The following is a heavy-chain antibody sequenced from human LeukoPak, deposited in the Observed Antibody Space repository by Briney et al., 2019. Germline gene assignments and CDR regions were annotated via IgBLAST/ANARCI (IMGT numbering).Heavy chain of an antibody. CDR2: IRSKANSYAT. J-gene: IGHJ4*02. CDR3: TRRIAAAGNPSNFDY. Sequence: GGSLRLSCAASGFTFSGSDMHWVRQASGKGLEWVGRIRSKANSYATAYAASVKGRFTISRDDSKNTAYLQMNRLKTEDTAVYYCTRRIAAAGNPSNFDYWGQGTLVTVSS. CDR1: GFTFSGSD. D-gene: IGHD6-13*01. V-gene: IGHV3-73*01.